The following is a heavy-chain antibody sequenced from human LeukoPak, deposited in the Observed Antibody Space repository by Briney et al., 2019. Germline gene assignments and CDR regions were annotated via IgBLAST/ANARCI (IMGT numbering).Heavy chain of an antibody. CDR3: ARRWNYGRNYYIDV. D-gene: IGHD1-7*01. J-gene: IGHJ6*03. CDR1: GGSFSNYY. Sequence: SETLSLTCAVYGGSFSNYYWSWIRQSPGKGLEWIGEINDSGTINYNPSLMSRVTISVDKSKNQFSLQLSSATAADTAVYYCARRWNYGRNYYIDVWGKGATVSVSS. CDR2: INDSGTI. V-gene: IGHV4-34*01.